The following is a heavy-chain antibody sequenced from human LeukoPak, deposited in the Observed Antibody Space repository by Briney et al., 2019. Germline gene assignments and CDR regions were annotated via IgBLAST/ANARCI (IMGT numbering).Heavy chain of an antibody. J-gene: IGHJ6*02. CDR1: GGTFSSYA. D-gene: IGHD2-2*02. Sequence: ASVKVSCKASGGTFSSYAISWVRQAPGQGLEWMGRINPNHGKAHYAQKFQGRVTITADKSTSTAYMEVSSLRSEDKAVYYCARGLVLAAIRRLYYYYGMDVWGQGTTVTVSS. CDR3: ARGLVLAAIRRLYYYYGMDV. CDR2: INPNHGKA. V-gene: IGHV1-69*04.